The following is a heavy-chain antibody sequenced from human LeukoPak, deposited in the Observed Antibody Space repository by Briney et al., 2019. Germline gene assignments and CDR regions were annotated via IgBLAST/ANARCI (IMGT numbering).Heavy chain of an antibody. V-gene: IGHV3-30*03. CDR1: GFTFSSYG. CDR3: ARVTVGGGSY. J-gene: IGHJ3*01. CDR2: ISYDGSNK. Sequence: PGGSLRLSCAASGFTFSSYGMHWVRQAPGKGLEWVAVISYDGSNKYYADSVKGRFTISRDNAKNSLYLQMNSLRAEDTAVYYCARVTVGGGSYWGQGTMVTVSS.